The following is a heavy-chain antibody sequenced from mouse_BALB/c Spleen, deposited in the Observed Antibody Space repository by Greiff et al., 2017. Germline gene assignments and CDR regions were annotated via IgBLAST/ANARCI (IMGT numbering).Heavy chain of an antibody. CDR3: ARGLYGYVFDY. CDR1: GFTFSSYA. V-gene: IGHV5-6-5*01. Sequence: EVKVEESGGGLVKPGGSLKLSCAASGFTFSSYAMSWVRQTPEKRLEWVASISSGGSTYYPDSVKGRFTISRDNARNILYLQMSSLRSEDTAMYYCARGLYGYVFDYWGQGTTLTVSS. CDR2: ISSGGST. J-gene: IGHJ2*01. D-gene: IGHD2-2*01.